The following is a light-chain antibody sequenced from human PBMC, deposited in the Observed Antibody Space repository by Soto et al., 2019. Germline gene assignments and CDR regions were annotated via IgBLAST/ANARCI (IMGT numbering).Light chain of an antibody. CDR3: QQYRGT. CDR2: DAS. V-gene: IGKV1-5*01. J-gene: IGKJ1*01. CDR1: QSISSW. Sequence: DIPMTQSPSTLSASVGDRVTITCRASQSISSWLAWYQQKPGKAPKLLIYDASSLESGVPSRFSGSGSGTEFTLTISSLQPYDFATYYCQQYRGTFGQGTKVEIK.